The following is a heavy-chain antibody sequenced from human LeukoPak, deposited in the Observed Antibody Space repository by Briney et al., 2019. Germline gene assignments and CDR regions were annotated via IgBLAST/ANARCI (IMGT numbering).Heavy chain of an antibody. D-gene: IGHD4-23*01. V-gene: IGHV4-39*07. CDR2: IFYSGST. Sequence: SETLSLTCTVSSGSISTSNYYWGWVRQPPGKALEWIGNIFYSGSTYYSPSLKSRVTISLDTSRNQFSLKLNSVTAADTAVYYCARVRDYGGNGGSYYYYYYMDVWGKGTTVTVSS. J-gene: IGHJ6*03. CDR1: SGSISTSNYY. CDR3: ARVRDYGGNGGSYYYYYYMDV.